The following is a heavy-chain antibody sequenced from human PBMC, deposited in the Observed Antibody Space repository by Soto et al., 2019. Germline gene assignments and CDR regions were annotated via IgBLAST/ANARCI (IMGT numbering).Heavy chain of an antibody. CDR2: IDPNSGGT. Sequence: ASVKVSCKASGYTFTGYYMHWVRQAPGQGLEWMGWIDPNSGGTNYAQKFQGWVTMTRDTSISTAYMELSRLRSDDTAVYYCARVVEADGTNWFDTWGQGTLVTVSS. V-gene: IGHV1-2*04. CDR3: ARVVEADGTNWFDT. CDR1: GYTFTGYY. D-gene: IGHD6-13*01. J-gene: IGHJ5*02.